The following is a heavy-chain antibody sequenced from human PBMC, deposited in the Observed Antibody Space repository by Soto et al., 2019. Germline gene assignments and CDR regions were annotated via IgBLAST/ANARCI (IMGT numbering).Heavy chain of an antibody. CDR1: GGSINTDSW. J-gene: IGHJ4*02. V-gene: IGHV4-4*02. Sequence: QVQLQESGPGLVSPLGTLSLTCAVSGGSINTDSWWTWVRQPPGKGLEWIGEIHRSRGTNYNSSLQSRVTISIARSTNHFSLRLYSVTAADTAVYYCASREEARPFWGQGTLVTVSS. D-gene: IGHD6-6*01. CDR3: ASREEARPF. CDR2: IHRSRGT.